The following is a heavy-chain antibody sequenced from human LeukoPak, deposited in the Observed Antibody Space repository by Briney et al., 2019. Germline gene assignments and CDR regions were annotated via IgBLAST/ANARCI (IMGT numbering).Heavy chain of an antibody. V-gene: IGHV4-59*12. CDR2: IYYSGST. CDR1: GGSISSYY. D-gene: IGHD4-17*01. J-gene: IGHJ5*02. Sequence: PSETLSLTCTVSGGSISSYYWSWIRQPPGKGLEWIGYIYYSGSTYYNPSLKTRVTMSVDTSKNQFSLKLSSVTAADTAVYYCARGALTMTRGFDPWGQGTLVTVSS. CDR3: ARGALTMTRGFDP.